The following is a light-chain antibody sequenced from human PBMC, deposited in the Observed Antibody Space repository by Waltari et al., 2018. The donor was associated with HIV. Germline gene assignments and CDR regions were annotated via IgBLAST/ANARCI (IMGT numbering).Light chain of an antibody. J-gene: IGKJ1*01. CDR2: GAS. V-gene: IGKV3-15*01. CDR1: QSIARN. Sequence: EIVMTQSPATLSVSPGGRATLSCRATQSIARNLAWYQQKPGQAPRLLIYGASTRATGIPARFSGSGSLTEFTLTISNLQSEDFAVYYCQQYNNWPPWTFGQGTKVEI. CDR3: QQYNNWPPWT.